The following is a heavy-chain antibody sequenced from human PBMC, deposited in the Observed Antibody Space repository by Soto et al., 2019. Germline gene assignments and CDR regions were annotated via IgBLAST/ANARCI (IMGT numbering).Heavy chain of an antibody. CDR2: ISAYNGNT. CDR3: ARGREVSQGYCSCGSCYYVWFDP. V-gene: IGHV1-18*01. Sequence: QVQLVQSGAEVKKPGASVKVSCKASGYTFTSYGISWVRQAPGQGLEWMGWISAYNGNTNYAQKVQGRVTMTTDTSTSTVYMELRSLRSDDTALYYCARGREVSQGYCSCGSCYYVWFDPWGQGTMVTVSS. J-gene: IGHJ5*02. CDR1: GYTFTSYG. D-gene: IGHD2-15*01.